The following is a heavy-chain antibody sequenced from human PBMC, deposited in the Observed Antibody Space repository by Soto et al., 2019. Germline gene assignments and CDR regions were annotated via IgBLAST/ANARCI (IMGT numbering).Heavy chain of an antibody. V-gene: IGHV3-23*01. J-gene: IGHJ3*02. CDR2: ISGSGGST. D-gene: IGHD3-16*01. CDR1: GFTFSSYA. Sequence: GGSLRLSCAASGFTFSSYAMSWVRQAPGKGLEWVSAISGSGGSTYYADSVKGRFTISRDNSKNTLYLQMNSLRAEDTAVYYCAKVQRGGDREIDAFDIWGQGTMVTVSS. CDR3: AKVQRGGDREIDAFDI.